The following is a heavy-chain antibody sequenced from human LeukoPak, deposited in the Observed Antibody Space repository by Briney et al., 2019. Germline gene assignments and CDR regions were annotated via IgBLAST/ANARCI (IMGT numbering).Heavy chain of an antibody. CDR3: ARGPQYYDFWSGYSP. Sequence: GGSLRLSCAASGFTFSDYYMSWIRQAPGKGLEWVSYISSSGSTIYYADSVKGRFTISRDNAKNSLYLQMNSLRAVDTAVYYCARGPQYYDFWSGYSPWGQGTLVTVSS. J-gene: IGHJ5*02. V-gene: IGHV3-11*01. CDR2: ISSSGSTI. CDR1: GFTFSDYY. D-gene: IGHD3-3*01.